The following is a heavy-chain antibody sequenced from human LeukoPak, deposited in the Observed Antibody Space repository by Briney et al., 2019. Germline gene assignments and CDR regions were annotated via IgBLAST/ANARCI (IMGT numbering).Heavy chain of an antibody. D-gene: IGHD3-10*01. V-gene: IGHV3-66*01. CDR3: AKVAKYYYGSETYYFFEH. CDR1: GFTVSTDY. CDR2: LYSAGTT. J-gene: IGHJ4*02. Sequence: PGGSLRLSCAVSGFTVSTDYMSWVCQAPGKGLEWVSILYSAGTTYYADSVKGRFTISRDNSRNILYLQMSSLRAEDTAVYYCAKVAKYYYGSETYYFFEHWGQGTPVTASS.